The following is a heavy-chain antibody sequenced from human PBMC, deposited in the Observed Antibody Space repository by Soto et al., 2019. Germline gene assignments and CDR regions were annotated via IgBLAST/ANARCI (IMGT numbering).Heavy chain of an antibody. CDR1: GGSISSYY. D-gene: IGHD6-19*01. CDR2: IYYSGST. Sequence: SETLSLTCTVSGGSISSYYWSWIRQPPGKGLEWIGYIYYSGSTNYNPSLKSRSTISVDTSKNKISLKLSSMTVADTAVSYCERDNISYNSGWYVGYGMDVWHQGNTV. CDR3: ERDNISYNSGWYVGYGMDV. J-gene: IGHJ6*02. V-gene: IGHV4-59*01.